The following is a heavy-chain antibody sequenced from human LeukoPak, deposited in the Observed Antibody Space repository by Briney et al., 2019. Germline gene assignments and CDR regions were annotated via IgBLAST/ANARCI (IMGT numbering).Heavy chain of an antibody. V-gene: IGHV1-2*02. D-gene: IGHD5-18*01. CDR1: GYTFTGYY. CDR3: ARAEYSYGYGFDY. Sequence: ASVKVSCKASGYTFTGYYMHWVRQAPGQGLEWMGWINPNSGGTNYSQKFQGRGTMTRDTSISTAYMELSRLRSDDTAVYYCARAEYSYGYGFDYWGQGTLVTVSS. CDR2: INPNSGGT. J-gene: IGHJ4*02.